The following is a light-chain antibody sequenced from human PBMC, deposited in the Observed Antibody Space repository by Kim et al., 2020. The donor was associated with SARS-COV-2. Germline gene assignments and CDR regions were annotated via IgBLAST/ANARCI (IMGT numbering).Light chain of an antibody. CDR2: QPS. J-gene: IGKJ2*01. CDR3: QQYGSSPPYT. Sequence: SPGEGATLSCRASQHVYKGYLAWYQQRLGQAPRLLIYQPSNRATGIPDRFSGSGSGTDFTLAISRLEPEDFAVYYCQQYGSSPPYTFGQGTKLEI. V-gene: IGKV3-20*01. CDR1: QHVYKGY.